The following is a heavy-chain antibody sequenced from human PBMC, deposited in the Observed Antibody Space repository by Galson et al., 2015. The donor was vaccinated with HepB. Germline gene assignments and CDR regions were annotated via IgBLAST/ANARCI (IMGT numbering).Heavy chain of an antibody. CDR1: GYTITSYW. D-gene: IGHD2-2*01. V-gene: IGHV5-51*01. CDR2: IYPADTDT. CDR3: AGQGPSSTTQYDY. J-gene: IGHJ4*01. Sequence: QSGAEVKKPGESLKISCKGSGYTITSYWIGCVCQMPGKGLVWMGFIYPADTDTTYSPTTQGQVTISADRSINTAYLHWSSLKAPDTAMYYCAGQGPSSTTQYDYWGHGTLVTVSS.